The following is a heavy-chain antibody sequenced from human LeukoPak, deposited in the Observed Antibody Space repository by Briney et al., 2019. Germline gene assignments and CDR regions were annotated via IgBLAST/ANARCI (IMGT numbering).Heavy chain of an antibody. Sequence: GESPQISLKGSGYSFTYYWVGWVPQIPGKGVEWRWILYPGASNTNYSPSFQGPGPLPDAQSHRTAYLPCGNLKASDTATCYRARQDGSGIYYFDYWGQGTLVTVSS. CDR2: LYPGASNT. D-gene: IGHD3-10*01. CDR3: ARQDGSGIYYFDY. V-gene: IGHV5-51*01. J-gene: IGHJ4*02. CDR1: GYSFTYYW.